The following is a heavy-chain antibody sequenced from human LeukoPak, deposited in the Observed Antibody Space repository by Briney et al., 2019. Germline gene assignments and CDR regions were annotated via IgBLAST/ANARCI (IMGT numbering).Heavy chain of an antibody. CDR1: GSTFSSYW. D-gene: IGHD1-1*01. J-gene: IGHJ4*02. V-gene: IGHV3-74*01. Sequence: PGGSLRLSCAASGSTFSSYWMHWVRQVPGKGLVWVSRINTDGSSTTYADSVKGRFTISRDNTENTLYLQMSSLRAEDTAVYYCAREWKKTGAFDHWGQGTLVTVSS. CDR3: AREWKKTGAFDH. CDR2: INTDGSST.